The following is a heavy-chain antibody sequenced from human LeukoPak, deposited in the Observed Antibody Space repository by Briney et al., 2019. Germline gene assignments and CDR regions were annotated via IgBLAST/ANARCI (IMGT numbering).Heavy chain of an antibody. CDR2: INPNSGGS. V-gene: IGHV1-2*02. Sequence: ASVKVSCKASGYSFTGYYMHWLRQAPGQGLEWMGWINPNSGGSNYAQMFQGRVKMTRETSISTAYMELSRLRSDDTAMYFCARGYATRKWAFDIWGQGTMVTVSS. D-gene: IGHD5-12*01. J-gene: IGHJ3*02. CDR1: GYSFTGYY. CDR3: ARGYATRKWAFDI.